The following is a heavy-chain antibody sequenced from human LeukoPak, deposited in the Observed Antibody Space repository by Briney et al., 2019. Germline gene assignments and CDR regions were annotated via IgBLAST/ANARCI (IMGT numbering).Heavy chain of an antibody. CDR2: ISGSGGST. V-gene: IGHV3-23*01. Sequence: GGSLRLSCAASGFTFSSYAMSWVRQAPGKGLEWVSAISGSGGSTYYADSVKGRFTISRDNSKNTLYLQMNSLRAEDTAVYYCAKDPQDFYGSSGYRPERYWGQGTLVTVSS. CDR1: GFTFSSYA. J-gene: IGHJ4*02. CDR3: AKDPQDFYGSSGYRPERY. D-gene: IGHD3-22*01.